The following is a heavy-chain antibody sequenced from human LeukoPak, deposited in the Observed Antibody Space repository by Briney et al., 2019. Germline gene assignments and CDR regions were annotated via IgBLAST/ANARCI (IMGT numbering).Heavy chain of an antibody. CDR1: GGSISSCY. J-gene: IGHJ4*02. V-gene: IGHV4-59*12. Sequence: PSETLSLTCTVSGGSISSCYWSWIRQPPGKGLEWIGYIYYSGSTNYNPSLKSRVTISVDTSKNQFSLKLSSVTAADTAVYYCARGGRNYYGSGRAFDYWGQGTLVTVSS. D-gene: IGHD3-10*01. CDR2: IYYSGST. CDR3: ARGGRNYYGSGRAFDY.